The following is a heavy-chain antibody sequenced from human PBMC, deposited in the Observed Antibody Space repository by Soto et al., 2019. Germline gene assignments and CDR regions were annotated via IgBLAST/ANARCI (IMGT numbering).Heavy chain of an antibody. CDR2: INYSGNT. Sequence: SETLSLTCTVSGGSISSSSSYWGWIRQPPGKGLEWIASINYSGNTWYNPSLKSRVTISVDTSKNQFSLNLSSVTAADTAVYYCARVSPFLDYWGQGTLVTVSS. CDR1: GGSISSSSSY. CDR3: ARVSPFLDY. J-gene: IGHJ4*02. V-gene: IGHV4-39*01.